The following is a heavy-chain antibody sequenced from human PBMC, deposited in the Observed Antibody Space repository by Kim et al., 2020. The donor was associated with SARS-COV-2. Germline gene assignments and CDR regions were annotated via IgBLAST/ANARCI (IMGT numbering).Heavy chain of an antibody. CDR1: GFTFSSYE. Sequence: GGSLRLSCAASGFTFSSYEMNWVRQAPGKGLEWVSYISSSGSTIYYADSVKGRFTISRDNAKNSLYLQMNSLRAEDTAVYYCASHSGYDYYYYYYMDVWGKGTTVTVSS. J-gene: IGHJ6*03. CDR3: ASHSGYDYYYYYYMDV. V-gene: IGHV3-48*03. D-gene: IGHD5-12*01. CDR2: ISSSGSTI.